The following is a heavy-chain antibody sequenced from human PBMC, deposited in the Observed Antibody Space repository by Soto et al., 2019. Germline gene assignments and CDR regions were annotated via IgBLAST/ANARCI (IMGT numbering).Heavy chain of an antibody. D-gene: IGHD3-10*01. V-gene: IGHV3-48*01. J-gene: IGHJ4*02. Sequence: GGSLRLSCAASGFTFSSYSMNWVRQAPGKGLEWVSSISSSSSTIYYADSVKGRFTISRDNAKNSLYLQMNSLRAEDTAVYYCARDITPGELSGYWGQGTLVTVSS. CDR3: ARDITPGELSGY. CDR2: ISSSSSTI. CDR1: GFTFSSYS.